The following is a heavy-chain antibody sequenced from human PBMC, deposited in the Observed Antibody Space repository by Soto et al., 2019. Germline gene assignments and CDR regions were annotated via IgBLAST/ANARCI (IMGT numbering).Heavy chain of an antibody. CDR2: IVVVNGNT. CDR3: AVTDLPFRPLTEPTENGMDV. Sequence: ELVQSGPEAREPGTSVKVSCRASGFSFGDSAVQWVRQGRGQRLEWIGWIVVVNGNTNYAQKFEGRVTLTRDASTSTSHMELTSLISEDTAVYFCAVTDLPFRPLTEPTENGMDVWGQGTTVTVSS. J-gene: IGHJ6*02. V-gene: IGHV1-58*01. D-gene: IGHD3-3*02. CDR1: GFSFGDSA.